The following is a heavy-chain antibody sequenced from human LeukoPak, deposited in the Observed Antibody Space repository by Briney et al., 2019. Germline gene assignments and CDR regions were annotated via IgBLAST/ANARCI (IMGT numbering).Heavy chain of an antibody. D-gene: IGHD3-22*01. Sequence: GESLKISCQGSGSSFTSYWIGWVRQLPGKGLEWMGIIYPGDSDTRYSPSFQGQVAISADKSISTAYLQWSSLKASDTAMYYWARGPHPYDSSGYYYFDYWGQGTLVTVSS. V-gene: IGHV5-51*01. J-gene: IGHJ4*02. CDR3: ARGPHPYDSSGYYYFDY. CDR1: GSSFTSYW. CDR2: IYPGDSDT.